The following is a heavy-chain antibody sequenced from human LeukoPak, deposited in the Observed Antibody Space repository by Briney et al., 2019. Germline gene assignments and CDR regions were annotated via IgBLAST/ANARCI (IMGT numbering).Heavy chain of an antibody. CDR2: ISWNSGSI. Sequence: GGSLRLSCAASGFTFDDYAMHWVRQAPGKGLEWVSGISWNSGSIGYADSVKGRFTISRDNAKNSLYPQMNSLRAEVTALYYCAKGGPMGYYYYYMDVWGRGTTVTVSS. J-gene: IGHJ6*03. V-gene: IGHV3-9*01. CDR1: GFTFDDYA. CDR3: AKGGPMGYYYYYMDV. D-gene: IGHD3-10*01.